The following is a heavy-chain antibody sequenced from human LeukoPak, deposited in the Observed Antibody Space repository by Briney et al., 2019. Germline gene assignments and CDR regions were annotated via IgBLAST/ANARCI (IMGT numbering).Heavy chain of an antibody. D-gene: IGHD6-6*01. CDR2: INHSGST. Sequence: SQTLSLTCTVFGGSINSGGSFWSWVRQLPGKGLEWIGEINHSGSTNYNPSLKSRVTISVDTSKNQFSLKLSSVTAADTAVYYCARGGGAARFDPWGQGTLVTVSS. CDR3: ARGGGAARFDP. CDR1: GGSINSGGSF. V-gene: IGHV4-34*01. J-gene: IGHJ5*02.